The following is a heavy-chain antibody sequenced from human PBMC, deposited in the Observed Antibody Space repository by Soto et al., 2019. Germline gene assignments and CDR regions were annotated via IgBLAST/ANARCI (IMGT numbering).Heavy chain of an antibody. CDR2: ISYDGSNK. CDR1: GFTFSSYA. Sequence: GGSLRLSCAASGFTFSSYAMHWVRQAPGKGLEWVAVISYDGSNKYYADSVKGRFTISRDNSKNTLYLQMNSLRAEDTAVYYCARDLHDYGDYYFDYWGQGTLVTVSS. CDR3: ARDLHDYGDYYFDY. V-gene: IGHV3-30*04. D-gene: IGHD4-17*01. J-gene: IGHJ4*02.